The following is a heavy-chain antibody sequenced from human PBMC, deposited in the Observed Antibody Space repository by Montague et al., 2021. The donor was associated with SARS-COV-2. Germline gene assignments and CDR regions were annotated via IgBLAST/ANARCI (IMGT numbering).Heavy chain of an antibody. CDR3: ARDAPLSASGWGY. CDR2: IKEDGGEL. D-gene: IGHD3-16*01. V-gene: IGHV3-7*05. CDR1: GFTFSNYW. J-gene: IGHJ4*02. Sequence: SLRLSCAASGFTFSNYWMSWVRQAPGKGLEWVANIKEDGGELHYLDSVKGRFTISRDNAKESLYLQMNSLRAEDTAVYFCARDAPLSASGWGYWGQGTLVTVSS.